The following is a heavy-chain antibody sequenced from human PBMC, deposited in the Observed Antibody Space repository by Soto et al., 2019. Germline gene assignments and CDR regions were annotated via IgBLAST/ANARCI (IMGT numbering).Heavy chain of an antibody. CDR1: GGSISSSNW. CDR3: AGWLAQAATPRVFDY. CDR2: IYHSGST. D-gene: IGHD2-15*01. J-gene: IGHJ4*02. Sequence: QVQLQESGPGLVKPSGTLSLTCAVSGGSISSSNWWSWVRQPPGTGLEWIGEIYHSGSTNYNPSLKSRVTIYVDKSKNQFSLKLSSVTAADTAVYYCAGWLAQAATPRVFDYWGQGTLVTVSS. V-gene: IGHV4-4*02.